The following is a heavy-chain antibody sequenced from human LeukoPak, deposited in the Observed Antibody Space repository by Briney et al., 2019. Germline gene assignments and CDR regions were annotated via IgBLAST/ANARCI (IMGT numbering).Heavy chain of an antibody. Sequence: PPETLSLTCTVSGGSISSYYWSWIRQPAGKGLEWIGRIYTSGSTNYNPSLKGRVTMSVDTSKNQFSLKLSSVTAADTAVYYCARVGETGAYYYCGMDVWGQGTTVTVSS. CDR3: ARVGETGAYYYCGMDV. D-gene: IGHD3-16*01. CDR1: GGSISSYY. V-gene: IGHV4-4*07. CDR2: IYTSGST. J-gene: IGHJ6*02.